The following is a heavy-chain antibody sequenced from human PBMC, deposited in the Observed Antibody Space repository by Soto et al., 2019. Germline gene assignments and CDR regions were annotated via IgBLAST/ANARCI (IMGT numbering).Heavy chain of an antibody. V-gene: IGHV3-23*01. CDR2: IGGSGGNT. CDR3: ARVASDYINSADH. D-gene: IGHD4-4*01. CDR1: GFIFNAYA. Sequence: EVQLLESGGGLVQPGGSLRLSCAASGFIFNAYAMTWVRQAPGKGLEWVSAIGGSGGNTYYAASVKGRFTICRDNSKDTVDLEMNRLRVDDTAVYFCARVASDYINSADHWGQGILVTVSS. J-gene: IGHJ4*02.